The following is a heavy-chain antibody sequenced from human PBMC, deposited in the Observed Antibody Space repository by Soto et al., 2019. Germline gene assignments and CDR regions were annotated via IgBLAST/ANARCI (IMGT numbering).Heavy chain of an antibody. J-gene: IGHJ4*02. CDR3: AREFFGDSVFGRAPLPDY. Sequence: ASVKVSCEACGYTFTSYGISWVRQAPGQGLEWMGWISAYNGNTNYAQKLQGRVTMTTDTSTSTAYMELRSLRSDDTAVYHCAREFFGDSVFGRAPLPDYWGQGTLVTVSS. CDR2: ISAYNGNT. D-gene: IGHD3-16*01. V-gene: IGHV1-18*01. CDR1: GYTFTSYG.